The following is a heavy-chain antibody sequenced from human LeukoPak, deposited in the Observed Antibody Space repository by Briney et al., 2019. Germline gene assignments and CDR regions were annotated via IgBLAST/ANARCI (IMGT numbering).Heavy chain of an antibody. CDR2: IYSSGST. Sequence: SETLSLTYTVSGGSITTYYWSWIRQPPGKGLEWIGYIYSSGSTNYNPSLKSRVTISLDTSKNHFSLKVSSVTAADTAVYYCARDLGGGSFAPAPWFDPWGQGTLVTVSS. CDR1: GGSITTYY. D-gene: IGHD2-15*01. J-gene: IGHJ5*02. V-gene: IGHV4-59*01. CDR3: ARDLGGGSFAPAPWFDP.